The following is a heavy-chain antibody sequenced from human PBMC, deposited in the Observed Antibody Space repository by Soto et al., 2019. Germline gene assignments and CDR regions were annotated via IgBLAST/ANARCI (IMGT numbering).Heavy chain of an antibody. Sequence: QVQLVESGGGVVQPGRSLRLSCAASGFTFSSYGMHWVRQAPGKGLEWVAVIWYDGSNKYYADSVKGRFTISRDNSKNTLYLQMNSLRAEDTAVYYCARDGATTSTTRIDYWGQGTLVTVSS. V-gene: IGHV3-33*01. D-gene: IGHD2-2*01. J-gene: IGHJ4*02. CDR2: IWYDGSNK. CDR1: GFTFSSYG. CDR3: ARDGATTSTTRIDY.